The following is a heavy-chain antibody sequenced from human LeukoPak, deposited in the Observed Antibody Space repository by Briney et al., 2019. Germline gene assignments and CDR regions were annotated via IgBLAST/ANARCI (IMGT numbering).Heavy chain of an antibody. CDR3: AGGGNSFVLDY. Sequence: GGSLRLSCAASGFTFTSYAMSWVRRAPGKGLEWVSIISDSGGNTYYAASVKGRFTISRDNSKNTLYLQMNSLRAEDTAVYYCAGGGNSFVLDYWGQGTLVTVSS. V-gene: IGHV3-23*01. D-gene: IGHD4-23*01. CDR2: ISDSGGNT. J-gene: IGHJ4*02. CDR1: GFTFTSYA.